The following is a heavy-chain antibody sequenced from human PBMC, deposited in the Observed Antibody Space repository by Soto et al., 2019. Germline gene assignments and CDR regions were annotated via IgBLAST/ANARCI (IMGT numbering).Heavy chain of an antibody. CDR3: ARRPSISVVPGVIWIPDYHFDY. V-gene: IGHV2-5*02. Sequence: QITLEESGPTLVKPTQTLTLTCTFSGFSLSTFGEGVAWIRQPPGKALEWLALLYWDDDKRYSPSLKSRLTITTDTSNNRVVLTVTNMDTVDTATYFCARRPSISVVPGVIWIPDYHFDYLGQGTLVTVSS. D-gene: IGHD2-2*01. CDR2: LYWDDDK. J-gene: IGHJ4*02. CDR1: GFSLSTFGEG.